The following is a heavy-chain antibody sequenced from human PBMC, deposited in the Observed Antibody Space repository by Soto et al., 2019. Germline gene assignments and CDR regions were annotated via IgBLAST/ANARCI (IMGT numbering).Heavy chain of an antibody. CDR1: GGSISSGDYY. CDR2: IYYSGST. J-gene: IGHJ6*02. Sequence: SETLSLTCTVSGGSISSGDYYWSWIRQPPGKGLEWIGYIYYSGSTYYNPSLKSRVTISVDTSKNQFSLKLSSVTAADTAVYYCARQLLWFGEALRYYYGMDVWGQGTKVTVSS. V-gene: IGHV4-30-4*01. D-gene: IGHD3-10*01. CDR3: ARQLLWFGEALRYYYGMDV.